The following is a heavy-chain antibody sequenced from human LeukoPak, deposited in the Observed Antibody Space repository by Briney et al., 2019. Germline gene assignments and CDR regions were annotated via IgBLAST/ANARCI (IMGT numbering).Heavy chain of an antibody. CDR2: ISYDGSNK. J-gene: IGHJ4*02. V-gene: IGHV3-30-3*01. CDR1: GFTFSSYA. Sequence: QTGGSLRLSCAASGFTFSSYAMPWVRQAPGKGLEWVAVISYDGSNKYYADSVKGRFTISRDNSKNTLYLQMNSLRAEDTAVYYCARDSYCSSTSCYKGGFDYWGQGTLVTVSS. CDR3: ARDSYCSSTSCYKGGFDY. D-gene: IGHD2-2*02.